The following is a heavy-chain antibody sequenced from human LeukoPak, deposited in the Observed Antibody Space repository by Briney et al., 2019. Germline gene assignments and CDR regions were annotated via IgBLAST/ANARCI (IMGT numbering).Heavy chain of an antibody. CDR2: ISSSSSYI. D-gene: IGHD3-10*01. CDR1: GFTFSSYS. CDR3: ARDSILWFGELPSDY. Sequence: PGGCLRLSCAASGFTFSSYSMNWVRQAPGKRLECVSSISSSSSYIYYADSVKGRFTISRDNAKNSLYLQMNSLRAEDTAVYYCARDSILWFGELPSDYWGQGTLVTVSS. V-gene: IGHV3-21*01. J-gene: IGHJ4*02.